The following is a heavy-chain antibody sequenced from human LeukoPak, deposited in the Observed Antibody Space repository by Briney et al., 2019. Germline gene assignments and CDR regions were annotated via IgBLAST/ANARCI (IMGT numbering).Heavy chain of an antibody. J-gene: IGHJ4*02. CDR1: GYTFTGYY. D-gene: IGHD3-9*01. V-gene: IGHV1-2*02. CDR2: INPTNGGK. Sequence: GASVKVSCKTSGYTFTGYYIHWVRQAPGQGLEWMGWINPTNGGKNYAQNSQGRVTMTRDTSISTAYMELSGLRSDDTAIYYCTRQTIRPFDYWGQGTLVTVSA. CDR3: TRQTIRPFDY.